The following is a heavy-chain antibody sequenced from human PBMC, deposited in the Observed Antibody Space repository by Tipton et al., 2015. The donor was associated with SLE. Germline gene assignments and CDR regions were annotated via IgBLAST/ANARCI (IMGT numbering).Heavy chain of an antibody. V-gene: IGHV4-34*01. CDR2: INHSGST. CDR3: ARISLTERSAFDI. Sequence: TLSLTCAVYGGSFSGYYWSWIRQPPGKGLEWIGEINHSGSTNYNPSLKSRVTMSVDTSKNQFSLKLSSVTAADTAVYYCARISLTERSAFDIWGQGTMVTVSS. CDR1: GGSFSGYY. J-gene: IGHJ3*02.